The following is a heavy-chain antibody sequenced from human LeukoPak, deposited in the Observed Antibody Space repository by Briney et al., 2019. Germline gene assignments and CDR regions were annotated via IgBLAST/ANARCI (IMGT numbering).Heavy chain of an antibody. CDR2: ISYDGSNK. Sequence: GGSLRLSCAVSGFRVSDYYMSWVRQAPGKGLEWVAVISYDGSNKYYADSVKGRFTISRDNSKNTLYLQMNSLRAEDTAVYYCARGVGGLRYYYYMDVWGKGTTVTVSS. CDR3: ARGVGGLRYYYYMDV. V-gene: IGHV3-30*01. J-gene: IGHJ6*03. CDR1: GFRVSDYY. D-gene: IGHD3-16*01.